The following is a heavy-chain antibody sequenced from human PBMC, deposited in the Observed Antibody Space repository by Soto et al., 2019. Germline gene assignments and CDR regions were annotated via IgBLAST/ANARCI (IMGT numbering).Heavy chain of an antibody. CDR1: GFTFSNYA. J-gene: IGHJ4*02. Sequence: EVQLLESGGGLVQPGGSLRLSCVASGFTFSNYAMSWVRQAPGKGLQWVSTVSGGGDSTYYADSLKGRFTPSRDSSNNTLYLQMNSLRAEDTAVYYCAKGGLLTGVAYFDYWGRGTLVTVSS. D-gene: IGHD7-27*01. V-gene: IGHV3-23*01. CDR2: VSGGGDST. CDR3: AKGGLLTGVAYFDY.